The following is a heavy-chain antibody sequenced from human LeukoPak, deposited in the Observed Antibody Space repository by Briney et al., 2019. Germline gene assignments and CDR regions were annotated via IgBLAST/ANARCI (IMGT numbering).Heavy chain of an antibody. CDR1: GGSISSYY. J-gene: IGHJ3*02. D-gene: IGHD1-26*01. CDR2: IYYSGST. Sequence: SETLSLTCTVSGGSISSYYWSWIRQPPGKGLEWIGYIYYSGSTNYNPSLKSRVTISVDTSKNQFSLKLSSVTAADTAVYYCARHDPIVGTPDAFDIWGQGTMATVSS. V-gene: IGHV4-59*08. CDR3: ARHDPIVGTPDAFDI.